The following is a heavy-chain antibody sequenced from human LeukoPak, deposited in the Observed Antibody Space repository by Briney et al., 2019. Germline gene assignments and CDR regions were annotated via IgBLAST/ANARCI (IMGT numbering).Heavy chain of an antibody. D-gene: IGHD3-22*01. CDR1: GFTFSDSY. V-gene: IGHV3-11*06. CDR2: ISSSSTYT. J-gene: IGHJ4*02. Sequence: GGSLRLSCAASGFTFSDSYMSWIRQAPGKGLEWVSYISSSSTYTEYAGSVKGRFTISRDNAKNSLYLQMNSLRDEDTAVYYCARAVRVSLGFDSRGYSQDWGQGSLVTVSS. CDR3: ARAVRVSLGFDSRGYSQD.